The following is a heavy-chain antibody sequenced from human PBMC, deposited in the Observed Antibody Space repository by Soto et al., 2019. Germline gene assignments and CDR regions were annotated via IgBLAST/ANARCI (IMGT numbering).Heavy chain of an antibody. CDR1: GFTFSNYA. D-gene: IGHD2-15*01. CDR3: AKSAKSHPSGRIDY. V-gene: IGHV3-23*01. Sequence: GGSLRLSCAASGFTFSNYAMSWVRQAPGKGLEWVSAIGGSGGSTYYADSLKGRFTISRDNSKNTLYLQMNSLRAEDTAVYYCAKSAKSHPSGRIDYWGQGTLVTVSS. J-gene: IGHJ4*02. CDR2: IGGSGGST.